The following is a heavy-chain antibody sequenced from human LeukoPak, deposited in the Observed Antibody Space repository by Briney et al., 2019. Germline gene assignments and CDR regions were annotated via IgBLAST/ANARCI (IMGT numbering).Heavy chain of an antibody. Sequence: PSETLSLTCTVSGGSISSYYWSWIRQPAGKGLEWIGRIYTSGSTNYNPSLKSRVTMSVDTSKNQFSLKLSSVTAADTAVYYCARVAYYYDSSGYYGMVYAPNWFDPWGQGTLVTVSS. D-gene: IGHD3-22*01. J-gene: IGHJ5*02. CDR2: IYTSGST. CDR3: ARVAYYYDSSGYYGMVYAPNWFDP. CDR1: GGSISSYY. V-gene: IGHV4-4*07.